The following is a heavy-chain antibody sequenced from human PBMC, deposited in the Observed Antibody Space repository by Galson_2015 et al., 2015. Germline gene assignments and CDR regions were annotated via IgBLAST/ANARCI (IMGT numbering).Heavy chain of an antibody. CDR2: IKQDGSEK. D-gene: IGHD5-24*01. V-gene: IGHV3-7*03. CDR3: ARDGRRWLQFLNYYYGMDV. J-gene: IGHJ6*02. CDR1: GFTFSSCW. Sequence: SLRLSCAASGFTFSSCWMSWVRQTPGKGLEWVANIKQDGSEKYYVDSVKGRFTISRDNAKNSLYLQMNSLRAEDTAVYYCARDGRRWLQFLNYYYGMDVWGQGTTVTVSS.